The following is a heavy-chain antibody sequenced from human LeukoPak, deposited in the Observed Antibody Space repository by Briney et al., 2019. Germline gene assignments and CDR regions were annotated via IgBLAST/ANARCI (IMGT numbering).Heavy chain of an antibody. V-gene: IGHV3-23*01. CDR3: AKGGYSYGYVNPKNTKIDY. D-gene: IGHD5-18*01. Sequence: PGGSLRLSCAASGFTFSSYAMSWVRQAPGKGLEWVSAISGSGGSTYYADSVKGRFTISRDNAKNSLYLQMNSLRAEDTALYYCAKGGYSYGYVNPKNTKIDYWGQGTLVTVSS. CDR2: ISGSGGST. J-gene: IGHJ4*02. CDR1: GFTFSSYA.